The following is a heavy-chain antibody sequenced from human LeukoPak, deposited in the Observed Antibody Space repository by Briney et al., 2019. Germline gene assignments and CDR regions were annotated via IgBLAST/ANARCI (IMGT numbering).Heavy chain of an antibody. V-gene: IGHV3-48*04. J-gene: IGHJ4*02. CDR1: GFTFNNYA. CDR3: ARAKGYTSSYSFDY. D-gene: IGHD3-10*01. Sequence: PGGSLRLSCAASGFTFNNYAMNWVRQTPGGRLERVSFIGISSGPLLYADSVKGRFTISRDNAKASVYLQMNRLRAEDTAVYYCARAKGYTSSYSFDYWGQGILVTVSS. CDR2: IGISSGPL.